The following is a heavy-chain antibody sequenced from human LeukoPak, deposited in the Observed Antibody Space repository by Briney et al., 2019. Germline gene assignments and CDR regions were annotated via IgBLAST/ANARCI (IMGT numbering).Heavy chain of an antibody. CDR2: ISCSGITI. CDR1: GFTFRNHD. Sequence: PGGSLRLSCAASGFTFRNHDLNWVRQAPGKGLEWVSYISCSGITIYYADSVNGRFTISRDNAKNSLYLQMNSLRAEDTAVYYCARDGQGVPAKFEYWGQGTLVTVSS. V-gene: IGHV3-48*03. CDR3: ARDGQGVPAKFEY. D-gene: IGHD2-2*01. J-gene: IGHJ4*02.